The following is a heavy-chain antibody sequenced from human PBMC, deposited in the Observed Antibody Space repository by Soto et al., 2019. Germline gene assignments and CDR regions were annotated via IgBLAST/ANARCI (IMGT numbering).Heavy chain of an antibody. CDR3: ARDGLENIVATTYYYYYYMDV. CDR1: GFTFSSYG. J-gene: IGHJ6*03. D-gene: IGHD5-12*01. Sequence: GGSLRLSCAASGFTFSSYGMHWVRQAPGKGLEWVAVIWYDGSNKYYANSVKGRFTISRDNSKNTLYLQMNSLRAEDTAVYYCARDGLENIVATTYYYYYYMDVWGKGTTVTVSS. V-gene: IGHV3-33*01. CDR2: IWYDGSNK.